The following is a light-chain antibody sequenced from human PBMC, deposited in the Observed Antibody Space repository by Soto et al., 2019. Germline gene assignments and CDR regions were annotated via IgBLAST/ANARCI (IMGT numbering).Light chain of an antibody. J-gene: IGKJ2*01. CDR1: QSVSSN. CDR2: DAS. V-gene: IGKV3-15*01. CDR3: QLYGGSHMFS. Sequence: EIVMTQSPATLSLSPGERATLSCRASQSVSSNLAWYQQRPGQAPRLLIHDASIRASDIPVRFSGSGSGTDFTLTISSLQSEDFAVYYCQLYGGSHMFSFGQGTKLEIK.